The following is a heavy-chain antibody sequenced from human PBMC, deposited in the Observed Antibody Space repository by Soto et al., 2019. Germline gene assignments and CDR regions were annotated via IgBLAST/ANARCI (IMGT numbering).Heavy chain of an antibody. J-gene: IGHJ4*02. Sequence: GGSLRLSCAASGFTFSSYWMSWVRQAPGKGLEWVANIKQDGSEKYYVDSVKGRFTNSRDNAKNSLYLKMNSLRAEDTAVYYCARDQHNDILTGYYNDYWGQGT. CDR1: GFTFSSYW. CDR2: IKQDGSEK. D-gene: IGHD3-9*01. V-gene: IGHV3-7*01. CDR3: ARDQHNDILTGYYNDY.